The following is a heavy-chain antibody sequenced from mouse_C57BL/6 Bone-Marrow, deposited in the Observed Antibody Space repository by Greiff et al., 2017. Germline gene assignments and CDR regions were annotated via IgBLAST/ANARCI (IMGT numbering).Heavy chain of an antibody. D-gene: IGHD1-1*01. J-gene: IGHJ2*01. CDR3: AIYYGSSGGDY. V-gene: IGHV1-82*01. CDR1: GYAFSSSW. Sequence: VQLQESGPELVKPGASVKISCKASGYAFSSSWMNWVKQRPGKGLEWIGRIYPGDGDTNYNGKFKGKATLTADNSSSTAYMQLSSLTSEDSAVYFCAIYYGSSGGDYWGQGTTLTVSS. CDR2: IYPGDGDT.